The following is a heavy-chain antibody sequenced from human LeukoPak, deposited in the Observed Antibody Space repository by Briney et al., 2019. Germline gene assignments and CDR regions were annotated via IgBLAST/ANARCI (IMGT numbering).Heavy chain of an antibody. J-gene: IGHJ4*02. D-gene: IGHD3-10*01. CDR2: IYYSGST. CDR3: ARPSYYYGSGSYIDY. V-gene: IGHV4-59*08. CDR1: GGSISSYY. Sequence: PSETLSLTCTVSGGSISSYYWSWIRQPPGKGLEWIGYIYYSGSTNYNPSLKSRVTISVDTSKNQFSLKLSSVTAADTAVYYCARPSYYYGSGSYIDYWGQGTLVTVSS.